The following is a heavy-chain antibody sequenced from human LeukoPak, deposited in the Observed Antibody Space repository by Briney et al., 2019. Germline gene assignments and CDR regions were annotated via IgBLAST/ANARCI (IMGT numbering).Heavy chain of an antibody. Sequence: PGGSLRLSCAASGFTFSSFWMNWVRQAPGKGLEWVANIKQDGSEKYYVDSVKGRFTISRDNAKNSLYLHMNSLRAEDTAVYYCAKEGAYPVITYDSWGQGTLVSVCS. D-gene: IGHD2/OR15-2a*01. CDR3: AKEGAYPVITYDS. CDR2: IKQDGSEK. V-gene: IGHV3-7*01. CDR1: GFTFSSFW. J-gene: IGHJ5*01.